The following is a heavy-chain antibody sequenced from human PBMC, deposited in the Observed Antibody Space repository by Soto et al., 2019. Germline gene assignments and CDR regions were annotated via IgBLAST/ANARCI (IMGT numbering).Heavy chain of an antibody. CDR3: AREGGWDFWKTRYYYYGMDV. CDR1: GFTFSSYE. Sequence: PGGSLRLSCAASGFTFSSYEMNWVRQAPGKGLEWVSYISSSGSTIYYADSVKGRFTISRDNAKNSLYLQMNSLRAEDTAVYYCAREGGWDFWKTRYYYYGMDVWGQGTTVTVS. D-gene: IGHD3-3*01. V-gene: IGHV3-48*03. J-gene: IGHJ6*02. CDR2: ISSSGSTI.